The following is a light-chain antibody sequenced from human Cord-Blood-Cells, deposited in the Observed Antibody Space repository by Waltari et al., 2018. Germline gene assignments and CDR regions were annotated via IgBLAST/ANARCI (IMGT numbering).Light chain of an antibody. Sequence: QSALTQPASVSGSPGQSITIPCTGTSSDGGIYNLVSWYQQHPGKAPKLMIYEGSKRPSGVSNRFSGSKSGNTASLTISGLQAEDEADYYCCSYAGSSTVFGGGTKLTVL. CDR3: CSYAGSSTV. CDR1: SSDGGIYNL. V-gene: IGLV2-23*01. J-gene: IGLJ3*02. CDR2: EGS.